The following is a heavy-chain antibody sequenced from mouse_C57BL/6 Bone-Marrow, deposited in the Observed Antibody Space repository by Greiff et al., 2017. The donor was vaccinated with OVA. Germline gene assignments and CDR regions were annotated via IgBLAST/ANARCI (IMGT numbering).Heavy chain of an antibody. CDR3: ARYGNYASWFAY. CDR2: IYPRSGNT. J-gene: IGHJ3*01. V-gene: IGHV1-81*01. CDR1: GYTFTSYG. D-gene: IGHD2-1*01. Sequence: QVQLQQSGAELARPGASVKLSCKASGYTFTSYGLSWVKQRTGQGLEWIGEIYPRSGNTYYNEKFKGKATLTADKSSSTAYMELRSLTSEDSAVYFGARYGNYASWFAYWGQGTLVTVSA.